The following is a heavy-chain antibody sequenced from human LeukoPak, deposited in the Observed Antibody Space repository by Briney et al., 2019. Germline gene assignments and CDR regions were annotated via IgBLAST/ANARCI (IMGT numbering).Heavy chain of an antibody. CDR1: GFTFSNAW. V-gene: IGHV3-15*01. CDR2: IKRKTDGGTI. CDR3: TTYDYGDYYFFYGMDV. J-gene: IGHJ6*02. D-gene: IGHD4-17*01. Sequence: GRSLRLSCAASGFTFSNAWMSWVRQVPGKGLEWVGRIKRKTDGGTIDYGAAVKGRFTISRDDSKNTLYLQMDRLKSEDTAVYYCTTYDYGDYYFFYGMDVWGQGTTVTVSS.